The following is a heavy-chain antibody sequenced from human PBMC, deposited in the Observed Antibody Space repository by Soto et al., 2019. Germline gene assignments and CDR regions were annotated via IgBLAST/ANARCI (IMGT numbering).Heavy chain of an antibody. Sequence: QVQLMESGPGLVKPSGTLSLTCAVSGGSISTDNWWSWVRQPPGKGLEWVGEIYHSGNTNYNPSLKSRLTISIDKSKDQLSLDVTFVTAADTAVYYCARGGRWLFDYWGQGALVTVSS. CDR3: ARGGRWLFDY. J-gene: IGHJ4*02. CDR1: GGSISTDNW. V-gene: IGHV4-4*02. CDR2: IYHSGNT. D-gene: IGHD5-12*01.